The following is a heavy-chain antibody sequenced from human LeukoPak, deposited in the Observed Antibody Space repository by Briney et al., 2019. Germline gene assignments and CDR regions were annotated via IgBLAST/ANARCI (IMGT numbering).Heavy chain of an antibody. D-gene: IGHD2-2*01. CDR1: GGSVSSGSYY. V-gene: IGHV4-61*01. Sequence: SETLTLTCTVSGGSVSSGSYYWSWVRQPPGKGLEWIAYIYYSGSSNYIPSLKSRVTISVDTSKNQFSLKLSSVTAADTAVYYCARGYETLDYWGQGTLVTVSS. CDR3: ARGYETLDY. CDR2: IYYSGSS. J-gene: IGHJ4*02.